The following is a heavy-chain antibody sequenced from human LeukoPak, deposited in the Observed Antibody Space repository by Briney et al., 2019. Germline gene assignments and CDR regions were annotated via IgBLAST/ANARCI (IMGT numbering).Heavy chain of an antibody. CDR2: ICSSGRT. D-gene: IGHD6-19*01. CDR3: ARDIHTSDWTKFDY. Sequence: SETLSLTCNVSGGSIISGNYYWSWIRQPAGKGLEWIGRICSSGRTNYNPSLKSRVTISVDTSKNQFSLNLSSVTAADTAVYYCARDIHTSDWTKFDYWGQGTSVTVSS. V-gene: IGHV4-61*02. CDR1: GGSIISGNYY. J-gene: IGHJ4*02.